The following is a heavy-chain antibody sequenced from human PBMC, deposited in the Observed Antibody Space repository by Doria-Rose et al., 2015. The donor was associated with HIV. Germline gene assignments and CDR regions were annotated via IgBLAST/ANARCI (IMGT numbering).Heavy chain of an antibody. D-gene: IGHD5-12*01. CDR3: ATGHRDGFNYGGDF. CDR1: GYTLTGLS. Sequence: QVQLVQSGAEVKKPGASVRVSCKVSGYTLTGLSMHWVRQAPGKGLEWLGGFHPQDGETIYTQEFQGRVTMTEDTSTDTAYLELSSLTSEDTAVYYCATGHRDGFNYGGDFWGQGTLVTVSS. J-gene: IGHJ4*02. CDR2: FHPQDGET. V-gene: IGHV1-24*01.